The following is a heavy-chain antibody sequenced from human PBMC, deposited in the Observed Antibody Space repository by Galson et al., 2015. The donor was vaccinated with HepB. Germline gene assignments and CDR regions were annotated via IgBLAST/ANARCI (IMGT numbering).Heavy chain of an antibody. CDR1: GYRFASYW. J-gene: IGHJ3*02. V-gene: IGHV5-51*01. D-gene: IGHD3-10*01. CDR3: ARLEVVTMVRGLIIRGGAFDI. Sequence: QSGAEVKKPGESLKISCKGSGYRFASYWIGWVRQMPGKGLEWMGIIYCGDSDTRYSPSFQGQVTISVDKSISTAYLQWSSLKASDTAMYYCARLEVVTMVRGLIIRGGAFDIWGQGTMVTVSS. CDR2: IYCGDSDT.